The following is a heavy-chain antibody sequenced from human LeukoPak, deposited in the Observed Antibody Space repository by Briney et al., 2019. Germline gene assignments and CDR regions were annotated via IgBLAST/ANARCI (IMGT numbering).Heavy chain of an antibody. V-gene: IGHV1-8*01. CDR2: MNPNSGNT. CDR1: GYTFTSYD. Sequence: APVTVSCKASGYTFTSYDINWVRQAPGQGLEWMGWMNPNSGNTGYAQKFQGRVAMTRNTSISTAYMELSSLRSEDTAVYYCARGLSSSWYYYYYYMDVWGKGTTVTVSS. CDR3: ARGLSSSWYYYYYYMDV. D-gene: IGHD6-13*01. J-gene: IGHJ6*03.